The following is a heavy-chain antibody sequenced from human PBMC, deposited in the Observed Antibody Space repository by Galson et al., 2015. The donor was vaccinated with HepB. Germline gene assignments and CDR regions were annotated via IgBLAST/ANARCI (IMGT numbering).Heavy chain of an antibody. CDR2: ISYDGSNK. D-gene: IGHD6-13*01. V-gene: IGHV3-30*04. CDR1: GFTFSSYA. J-gene: IGHJ4*02. Sequence: SLRLSCAASGFTFSSYAMHWVRQAPGKGLEWVAVISYDGSNKYYADSVKGRFTISRDKAKNTLYLQMNSLRAEDSAVYYCARESYSSSWGLFDYWGQGTLVTVSS. CDR3: ARESYSSSWGLFDY.